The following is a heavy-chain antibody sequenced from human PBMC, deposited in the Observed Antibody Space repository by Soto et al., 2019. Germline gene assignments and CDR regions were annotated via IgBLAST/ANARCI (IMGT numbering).Heavy chain of an antibody. V-gene: IGHV4-59*01. Sequence: QVQLQESGPGLVKPSETLSLTCTVSGGSISSYCWSWIRQPPGKGLEWIGYSYYSGSTNSNPSLKSRVTISVDTSKNKFSLKLSSVSAAETAVYYCARGWGGYFQHWGQGTLVTVSS. CDR3: ARGWGGYFQH. J-gene: IGHJ1*01. D-gene: IGHD7-27*01. CDR2: SYYSGST. CDR1: GGSISSYC.